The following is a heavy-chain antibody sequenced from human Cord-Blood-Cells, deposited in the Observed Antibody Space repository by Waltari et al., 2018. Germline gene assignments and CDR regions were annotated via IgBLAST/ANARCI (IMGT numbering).Heavy chain of an antibody. D-gene: IGHD1-26*01. V-gene: IGHV1-69*01. CDR2: IIPSLGTA. Sequence: QVQLVQSGAEVKKPGSSVKVSCKASGGTFSSYAISWVRQAPGQGLEWMGGIIPSLGTANYAQKFQGRVTITADEATSTAYMELSSLRSEDTAVYYCARARHSGSYQDDAFDIWGQGTMVTVSS. J-gene: IGHJ3*02. CDR1: GGTFSSYA. CDR3: ARARHSGSYQDDAFDI.